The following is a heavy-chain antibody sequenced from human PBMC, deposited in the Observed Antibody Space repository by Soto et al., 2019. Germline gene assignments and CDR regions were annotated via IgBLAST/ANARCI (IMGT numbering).Heavy chain of an antibody. CDR1: GGSISSYY. CDR2: IYYSGST. V-gene: IGHV4-59*01. Sequence: SETLSLTCTVSGGSISSYYWSWIRQPPGKGLEWIGYIYYSGSTNYNPSLKSRVTISVGTSKNQFSLKLSSVTAADTAAYYCAREGPYSSSSSGGDAFDIWGQGTMVTVSS. D-gene: IGHD6-6*01. CDR3: AREGPYSSSSSGGDAFDI. J-gene: IGHJ3*02.